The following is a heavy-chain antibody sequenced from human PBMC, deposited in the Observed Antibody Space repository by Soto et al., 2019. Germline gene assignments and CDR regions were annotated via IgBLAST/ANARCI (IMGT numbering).Heavy chain of an antibody. CDR2: ITDYNAAT. Sequence: ASVKVSCKASGYTFHIYGITGVRQAPGQGREWMGWITDYNAATEHPQKFYGRLTKTTDTSRSTDHIELSELSADETAVHDFVRVYTMVRGSTVYPFNGVDVWGQGTTVTVSS. CDR1: GYTFHIYG. V-gene: IGHV1-18*01. J-gene: IGHJ6*02. D-gene: IGHD3-10*01. CDR3: VRVYTMVRGSTVYPFNGVDV.